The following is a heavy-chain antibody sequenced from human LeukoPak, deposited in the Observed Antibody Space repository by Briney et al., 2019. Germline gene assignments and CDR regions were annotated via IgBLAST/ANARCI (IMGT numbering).Heavy chain of an antibody. CDR2: ISAYNGNT. Sequence: ASVKVSCKASGYTFTSYGISWVRQAPGQGLEWMGWISAYNGNTNYAQKLQGRVTMTTDTSKSTAYMELRSLRSDDTAVYYCARGGGIVVVITNDAFDIWGQGTMVTVSS. D-gene: IGHD3-22*01. V-gene: IGHV1-18*01. CDR1: GYTFTSYG. J-gene: IGHJ3*02. CDR3: ARGGGIVVVITNDAFDI.